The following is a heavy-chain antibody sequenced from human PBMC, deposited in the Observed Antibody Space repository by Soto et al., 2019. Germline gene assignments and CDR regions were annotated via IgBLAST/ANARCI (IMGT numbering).Heavy chain of an antibody. CDR1: GFTFSSYA. V-gene: IGHV3-30-3*01. J-gene: IGHJ6*02. Sequence: QVQLVESGGGVVQPGRSLRLSCAASGFTFSSYAMHWVRQAPGKGLEWVAVISYDGSNKYYADSVKGRVTISRYNSKNTLYLQMNSLRAEDTAVYYCARDYYRFNSGYGFSMDVWGQGTTVTVSS. CDR3: ARDYYRFNSGYGFSMDV. D-gene: IGHD5-12*01. CDR2: ISYDGSNK.